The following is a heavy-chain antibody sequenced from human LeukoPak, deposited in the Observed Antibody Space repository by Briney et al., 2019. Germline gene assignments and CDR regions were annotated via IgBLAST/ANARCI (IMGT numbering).Heavy chain of an antibody. D-gene: IGHD1-7*01. CDR1: GFTFSSYS. CDR2: ISSSSSYI. Sequence: GGSLRLSCAASGFTFSSYSMNWVRQAPGKGLEWVSSISSSSSYIYYADSVKGRFTISRDNAKNSLYLQMNSLRAEDTAVYYCARGPRGITGTTEYDYWGQGTLVTVSS. V-gene: IGHV3-21*01. J-gene: IGHJ4*02. CDR3: ARGPRGITGTTEYDY.